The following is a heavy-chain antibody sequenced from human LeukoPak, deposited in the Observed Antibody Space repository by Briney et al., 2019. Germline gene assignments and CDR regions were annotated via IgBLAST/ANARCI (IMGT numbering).Heavy chain of an antibody. CDR1: GGAISRAY. V-gene: IGHV4-59*08. CDR2: IYCSGNN. J-gene: IGHJ4*02. CDR3: ARHPVGATRYGFDY. Sequence: ENLYLTCTVAGGAISRAYWSWIWQPPGNEQDWSGDIYCSGNNNYNPSLKSRVNISVDTAKNQYSLKLSSVTAADTAMYYCARHPVGATRYGFDYWGQGTLVTVYS. D-gene: IGHD1-26*01.